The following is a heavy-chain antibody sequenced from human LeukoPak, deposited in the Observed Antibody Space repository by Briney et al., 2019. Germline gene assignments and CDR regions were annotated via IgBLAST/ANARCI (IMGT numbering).Heavy chain of an antibody. Sequence: GGSLRLSCAASGFIFSNYWMTWVRQAPGKGLEWVANINQNGSERNFVDSVKGRFIISRDNTENSLYLQMNSLRDEDTAVYYCTPGALDYWGQGTLATVSS. CDR1: GFIFSNYW. V-gene: IGHV3-7*01. CDR2: INQNGSER. J-gene: IGHJ4*02. CDR3: TPGALDY.